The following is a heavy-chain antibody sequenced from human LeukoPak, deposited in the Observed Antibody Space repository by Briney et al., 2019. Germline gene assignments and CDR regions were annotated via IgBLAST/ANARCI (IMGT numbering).Heavy chain of an antibody. CDR3: AKDHLVPMVATWDFVY. J-gene: IGHJ4*02. V-gene: IGHV3-23*01. D-gene: IGHD5-12*01. Sequence: PGGSLRLSCAASGFTFSSYAMSWVRQAPGKGLEWVSAISGSGGSTYYAHSVKGRFTISRDNSKNTLYLQMNSLRAEDTAVYYCAKDHLVPMVATWDFVYWGQGTLVTVSS. CDR2: ISGSGGST. CDR1: GFTFSSYA.